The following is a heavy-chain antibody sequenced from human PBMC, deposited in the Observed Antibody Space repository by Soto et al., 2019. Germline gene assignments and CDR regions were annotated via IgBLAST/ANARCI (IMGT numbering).Heavy chain of an antibody. Sequence: QVQLVQSGAEVKKPGSSVKVSCKASGGTFSSYTISWVRQAPGQGLEWMGRIIPILGIANYAQKFQGRVTITADKSTSTAYMELSSLRSGDTAVYYCARARIAAAGQEYFQHWGQGTLVTVSS. CDR1: GGTFSSYT. CDR2: IIPILGIA. CDR3: ARARIAAAGQEYFQH. D-gene: IGHD6-13*01. J-gene: IGHJ1*01. V-gene: IGHV1-69*02.